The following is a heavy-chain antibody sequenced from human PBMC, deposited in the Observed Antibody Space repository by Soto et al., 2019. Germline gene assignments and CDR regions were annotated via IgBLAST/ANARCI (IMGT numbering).Heavy chain of an antibody. Sequence: ASVKVSCKASGYTFTSYGISWVRQAPGQGLEWMGWISAYNGNTNYAQKLQGRVTMTTDTSTSTAYMELRSLRSDDTAVYYCARDRGEGGYYYGMDVWGQGTTVTVSS. CDR1: GYTFTSYG. CDR3: ARDRGEGGYYYGMDV. J-gene: IGHJ6*02. D-gene: IGHD3-16*01. V-gene: IGHV1-18*01. CDR2: ISAYNGNT.